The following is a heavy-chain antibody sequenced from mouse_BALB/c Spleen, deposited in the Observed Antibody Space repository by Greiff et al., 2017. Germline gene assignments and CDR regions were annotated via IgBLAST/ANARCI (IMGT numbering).Heavy chain of an antibody. J-gene: IGHJ3*01. CDR3: TRDYRYDWFAY. D-gene: IGHD2-14*01. V-gene: IGHV1-15*01. Sequence: VQLQQSGAELVRPGASVTLSCKASGYTFTDYEMHWVKQTPVHGLEWIGAIDPETGGTAYNQKFKGKATLTADKSSSTAYMELRSLTSEDSAVYYCTRDYRYDWFAYWGQGTLVTVSA. CDR2: IDPETGGT. CDR1: GYTFTDYE.